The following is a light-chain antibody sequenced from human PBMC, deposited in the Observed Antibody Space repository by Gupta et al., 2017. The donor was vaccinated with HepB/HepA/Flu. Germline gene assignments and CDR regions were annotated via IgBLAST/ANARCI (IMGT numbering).Light chain of an antibody. Sequence: QSVLTQPPSVSEAPRQRFTISCSGSSSNIGNNAVNWYQQLPGKAPKLLIYYDDLLPSGVSDRFSGSKSGTSASLAISGLQSEDEADYYCAAWDDSLNGLWVFGGGTKLTGL. CDR1: SSNIGNNA. CDR2: YDD. J-gene: IGLJ3*02. CDR3: AAWDDSLNGLWV. V-gene: IGLV1-36*01.